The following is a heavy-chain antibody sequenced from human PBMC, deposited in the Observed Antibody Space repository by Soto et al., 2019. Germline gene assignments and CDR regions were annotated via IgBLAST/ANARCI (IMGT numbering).Heavy chain of an antibody. V-gene: IGHV1-8*01. J-gene: IGHJ6*03. CDR1: GYTFTSYD. Sequence: ASVKVSCKASGYTFTSYDINWVRQATGRGLEWMGWMNPNSGNTGYAQKFQGRVTMTRNTSISTAYMELSSLRSEDTAVYYCARGGTVTPFPYYYYYYMDVWGKGTTVTVSS. D-gene: IGHD4-17*01. CDR3: ARGGTVTPFPYYYYYYMDV. CDR2: MNPNSGNT.